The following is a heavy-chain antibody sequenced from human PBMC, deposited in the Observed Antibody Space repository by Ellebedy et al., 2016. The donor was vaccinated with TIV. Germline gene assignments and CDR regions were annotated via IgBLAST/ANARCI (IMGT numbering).Heavy chain of an antibody. CDR3: VVGYSYGYDQ. V-gene: IGHV1-46*01. J-gene: IGHJ5*02. CDR1: GYTFTSYY. Sequence: ASVKVSCKASGYTFTSYYMHWVRQAPGQGLEWMGIINPSGGSTSYAQKFQGRVTMTRDTSTSTAYMELSSLRSEDTAIFYCVVGYSYGYDQWGQGTLVSVSS. CDR2: INPSGGST. D-gene: IGHD5-18*01.